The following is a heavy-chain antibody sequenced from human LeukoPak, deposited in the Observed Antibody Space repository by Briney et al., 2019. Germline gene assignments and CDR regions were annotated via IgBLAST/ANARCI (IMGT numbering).Heavy chain of an antibody. J-gene: IGHJ4*02. D-gene: IGHD2-8*02. Sequence: GGSLRLSCAASGFPFTSGFTFSDYYMRWIRQAPGTGLEGVSYISSTSAYTSYADSVKGRFTISRDNANNSLFLQMNGLRAEDTAIYYCARGGTGAFDYWGQGTLVTVSS. CDR1: GFPFTSGFTFSDYY. CDR2: ISSTSAYT. CDR3: ARGGTGAFDY. V-gene: IGHV3-11*06.